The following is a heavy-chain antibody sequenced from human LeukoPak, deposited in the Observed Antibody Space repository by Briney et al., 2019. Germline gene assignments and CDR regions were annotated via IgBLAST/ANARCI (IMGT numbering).Heavy chain of an antibody. J-gene: IGHJ4*02. CDR2: IYYSGST. D-gene: IGHD6-13*01. CDR1: GGSISSSNYY. V-gene: IGHV4-31*03. CDR3: ARESRLYSSSFDY. Sequence: SETLSLTCTVSGGSISSSNYYWSWIRQHPGKGLEWIGYIYYSGSTYYNPSLKSRVTISVDTSKNQFSLKLSSVTAADTAVYYCARESRLYSSSFDYWGQGTLVTVSS.